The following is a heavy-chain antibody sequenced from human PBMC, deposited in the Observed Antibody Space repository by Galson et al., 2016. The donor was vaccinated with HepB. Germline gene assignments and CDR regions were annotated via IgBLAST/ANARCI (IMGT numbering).Heavy chain of an antibody. Sequence: SLRLSCAASGFTFSSYAMNWVRQAPGKGLEWVPAISGSGVGTLYADSVKGRFTISRDNSKNTLYLQMNSLRAEDTAVYYCAKDLSWGIAAAGYYYYYYGMDVWGQGTTVTVSS. CDR1: GFTFSSYA. J-gene: IGHJ6*02. CDR2: ISGSGVGT. D-gene: IGHD6-13*01. CDR3: AKDLSWGIAAAGYYYYYYGMDV. V-gene: IGHV3-23*01.